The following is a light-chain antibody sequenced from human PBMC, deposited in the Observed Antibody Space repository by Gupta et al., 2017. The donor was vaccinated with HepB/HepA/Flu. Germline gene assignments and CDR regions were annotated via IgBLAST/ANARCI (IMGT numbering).Light chain of an antibody. Sequence: DIVMTQSPDSVAVSLGERATLNCRSSQSGLSSSNSKNFLAWYQQKPGQPPKLLIYWASTRESGTPHSFSSRGSVTDFTLTIISRQTEDVAVYYCRQYDTTACIFGPGTXLEIK. CDR1: QSGLSSSNSKNF. CDR2: WAS. CDR3: RQYDTTACI. J-gene: IGKJ2*02. V-gene: IGKV4-1*01.